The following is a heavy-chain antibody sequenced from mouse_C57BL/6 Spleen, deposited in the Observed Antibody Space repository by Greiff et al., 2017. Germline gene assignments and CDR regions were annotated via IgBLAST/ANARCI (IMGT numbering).Heavy chain of an antibody. Sequence: QVQLQQPGAELVMPGASVKLSCKASGYTFTSYWMHWVKQRPGQGLEWIGEIDPSDSYTNYNQKFKGKSTLTVDKSSSTAYMQLSSLTSEDSAVYYCARSGGYYRSYFDYWGQGTTLTVSS. J-gene: IGHJ2*01. CDR2: IDPSDSYT. CDR3: ARSGGYYRSYFDY. V-gene: IGHV1-69*01. D-gene: IGHD2-14*01. CDR1: GYTFTSYW.